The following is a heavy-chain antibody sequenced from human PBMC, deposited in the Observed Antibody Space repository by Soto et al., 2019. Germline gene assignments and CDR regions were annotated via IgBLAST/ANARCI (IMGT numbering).Heavy chain of an antibody. D-gene: IGHD3-22*01. CDR1: GGSISSGAYY. V-gene: IGHV4-31*03. Sequence: QVQLQESGPGLVMPSQTLSLTCTVSGGSISSGAYYWSWIRQHSEKGLEWIGYMHYSGIAYYNPSLTSRVTISVDTSKNQFSLKLSSVTAADTAVYYCARYYFDNSGYSNWFDPWGRGTLVTVSS. J-gene: IGHJ5*02. CDR3: ARYYFDNSGYSNWFDP. CDR2: MHYSGIA.